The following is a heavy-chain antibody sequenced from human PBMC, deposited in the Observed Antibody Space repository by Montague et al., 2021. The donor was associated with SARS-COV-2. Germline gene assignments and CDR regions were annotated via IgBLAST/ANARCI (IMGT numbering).Heavy chain of an antibody. CDR3: ARDRPPVATTFYYYYYGMDV. V-gene: IGHV4-59*12. D-gene: IGHD5-12*01. J-gene: IGHJ6*02. Sequence: TLSLTCTVSGGSISSYYWSWIRQPPGKGLEWIGYIYDSGSTNYKSSLKSRVTISVDTSKNQFSLKLSSVTAADTAVYYCARDRPPVATTFYYYYYGMDVWGQGTTVTVSS. CDR1: GGSISSYY. CDR2: IYDSGST.